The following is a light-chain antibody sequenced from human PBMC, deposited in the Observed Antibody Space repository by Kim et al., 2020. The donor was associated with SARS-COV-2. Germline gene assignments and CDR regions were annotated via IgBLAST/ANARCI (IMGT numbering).Light chain of an antibody. J-gene: IGLJ2*01. CDR2: GKN. V-gene: IGLV3-19*01. CDR3: NSRDNSGDHVV. Sequence: AFGQTVRITCQGDSLKTYYATWYQQKTGQTPIVVIYGKNNRPSGIPDRFSGSSSGNTASLTVTGAQAVDEADYYCNSRDNSGDHVVFGGGTQLTVL. CDR1: SLKTYY.